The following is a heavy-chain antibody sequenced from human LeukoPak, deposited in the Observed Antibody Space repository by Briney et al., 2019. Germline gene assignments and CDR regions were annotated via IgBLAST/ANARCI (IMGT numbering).Heavy chain of an antibody. D-gene: IGHD3-10*01. J-gene: IGHJ5*02. CDR3: VGVRWFGGSNWFDP. V-gene: IGHV3-64D*09. CDR1: GFTFSTSA. CDR2: ISSNGGST. Sequence: GGSLRLSCSASGFTFSTSAMHWVRQAPGKGLEYVSAISSNGGSTYYADSVKGRFTISRDNPKNTLHLQMSSLRAEDTAVYYCVGVRWFGGSNWFDPWGQGTLVTVYS.